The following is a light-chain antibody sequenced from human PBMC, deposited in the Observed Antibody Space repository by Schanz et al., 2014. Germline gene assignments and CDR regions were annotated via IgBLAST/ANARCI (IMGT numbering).Light chain of an antibody. CDR2: EAS. V-gene: IGKV3-11*01. J-gene: IGKJ4*01. CDR1: QSVHSTS. CDR3: QQRSNWPLT. Sequence: EIVMTQSPATLSVSPGESATLSCRASQSVHSTSLAWYQQKPGQAPRLLIYEASNRATGIPARFSGSGSGTDFTLTISSLEPEDFAVYYCQQRSNWPLTFGGGTKVEIK.